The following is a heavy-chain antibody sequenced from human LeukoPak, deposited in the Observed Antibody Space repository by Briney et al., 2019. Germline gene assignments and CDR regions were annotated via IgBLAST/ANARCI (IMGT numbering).Heavy chain of an antibody. D-gene: IGHD7-27*01. Sequence: GGSLRLSCAASGFTFSSYSMNWVRQAPGKGLEWVSSISSSSYMYYADSVKGRFTISRDNAKNSLYLQMNSLRAEDTAVYYCARVRGLRTTWGAFDIWGQGTMVTVSS. J-gene: IGHJ3*02. CDR2: ISSSSYM. CDR1: GFTFSSYS. CDR3: ARVRGLRTTWGAFDI. V-gene: IGHV3-21*01.